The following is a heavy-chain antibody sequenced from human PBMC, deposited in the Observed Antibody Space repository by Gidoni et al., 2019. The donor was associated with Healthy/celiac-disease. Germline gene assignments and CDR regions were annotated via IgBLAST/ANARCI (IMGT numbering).Heavy chain of an antibody. D-gene: IGHD6-13*01. Sequence: TISRDNSKNTLYLQMNSLRAEDTAVYYCAKDGGSWAAAASFDYWGQGTLVTVSS. CDR3: AKDGGSWAAAASFDY. J-gene: IGHJ4*02. V-gene: IGHV3-23*01.